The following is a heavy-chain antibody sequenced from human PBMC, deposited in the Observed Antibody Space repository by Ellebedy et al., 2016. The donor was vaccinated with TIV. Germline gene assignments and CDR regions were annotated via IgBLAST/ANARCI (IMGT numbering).Heavy chain of an antibody. CDR3: ARAAGTTVTVEVYYYYYYMDV. D-gene: IGHD4-11*01. CDR2: INPSGGST. J-gene: IGHJ6*03. V-gene: IGHV1-46*01. CDR1: GYTFTSYY. Sequence: ASVKVSXXASGYTFTSYYMHWVRQAPGQGLEWMGIINPSGGSTSYAQKFQGRVTMTRDTSTSTVYMELSSLRSDDTAVYYCARAAGTTVTVEVYYYYYYMDVWGKGTTVTVSS.